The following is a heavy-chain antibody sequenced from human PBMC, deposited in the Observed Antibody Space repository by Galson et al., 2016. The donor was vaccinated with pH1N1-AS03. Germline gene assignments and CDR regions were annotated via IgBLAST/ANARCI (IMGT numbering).Heavy chain of an antibody. CDR2: IAATGPT. CDR1: GFTVTRND. J-gene: IGHJ4*02. CDR3: VKDVLSDGWFTAADS. Sequence: SLRLSCAASGFTVTRNDMNWVRQATGKGLEWVSIIAATGPTHYADSVKGRFTISRDNAQNSLYLQMSSLRPEDTAVYFCVKDVLSDGWFTAADSWGQGTLVTVSS. D-gene: IGHD6-19*01. V-gene: IGHV3-13*01.